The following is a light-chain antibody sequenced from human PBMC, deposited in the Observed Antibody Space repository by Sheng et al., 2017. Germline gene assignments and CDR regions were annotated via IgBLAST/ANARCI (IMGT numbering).Light chain of an antibody. CDR2: DDI. V-gene: IGLV3-21*03. J-gene: IGLJ2*01. CDR3: QVWDSRTDHVV. CDR1: TLEVKV. Sequence: SYELTQPPSVSVAPGKTARITCGRTTLEVKVVHWYQQKPGQAPLLVISDDIDRPSGIPERFSGSNSDNTATLTISRVEAGDEADYYCQVWDSRTDHVVFGGGTKLTVL.